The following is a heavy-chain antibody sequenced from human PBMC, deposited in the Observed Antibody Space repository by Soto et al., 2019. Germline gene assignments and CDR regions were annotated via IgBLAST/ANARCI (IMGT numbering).Heavy chain of an antibody. J-gene: IGHJ4*02. CDR2: IYWDADK. V-gene: IGHV2-5*02. CDR3: AHRPSYCSGGSCYSGFDY. Sequence: QITLKESGPTLVKPTQTLTLTCTFSGFSLSTSGLGVGWIRQPPGKALDWLALIYWDADKRYSPSLKSRLTITKPTSKNQVVLTMTIMDPVDTATYYCAHRPSYCSGGSCYSGFDYCGQGTLVTVSS. D-gene: IGHD2-15*01. CDR1: GFSLSTSGLG.